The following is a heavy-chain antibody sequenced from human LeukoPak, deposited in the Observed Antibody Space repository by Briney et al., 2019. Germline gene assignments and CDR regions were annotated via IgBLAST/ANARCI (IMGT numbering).Heavy chain of an antibody. Sequence: GGSLRLSCAASGFTFSSCGMHWVRQAPGKGLEWVAFIRYGGTYKFYADSVKGRFTISRDNSKNTLYLQMNSLRPEDTAVYYCARVVQVAANLDYWGLGTLVTVSS. CDR3: ARVVQVAANLDY. D-gene: IGHD6-19*01. CDR2: IRYGGTYK. CDR1: GFTFSSCG. V-gene: IGHV3-30*02. J-gene: IGHJ4*02.